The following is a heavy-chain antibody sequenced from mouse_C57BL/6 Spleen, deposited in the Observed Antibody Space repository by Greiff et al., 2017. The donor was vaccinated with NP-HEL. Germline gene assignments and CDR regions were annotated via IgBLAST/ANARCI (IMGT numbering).Heavy chain of an antibody. D-gene: IGHD1-1*01. J-gene: IGHJ1*03. V-gene: IGHV5-16*01. CDR1: GFTFSDYY. CDR3: ARVPYYGSRYFDV. CDR2: INYDGSST. Sequence: EVKLVESEGGLVQPGSSMKLSCTASGFTFSDYYMAWVRQVPEKGLEWVANINYDGSSTYYLDSLKSRFIISRDNAKNILYLQMSSLKSEDTATYYCARVPYYGSRYFDVWGTGTTVTVSS.